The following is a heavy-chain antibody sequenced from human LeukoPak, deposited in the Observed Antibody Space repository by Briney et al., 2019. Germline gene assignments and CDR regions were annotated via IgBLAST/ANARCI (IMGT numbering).Heavy chain of an antibody. CDR3: AREHSGYDFPGRDYYYMDV. J-gene: IGHJ6*03. Sequence: GGSLRLSCAASGFTCNNYNMNWVRQAPGKGLEWVSSISSISSSYIYYADSVKGRFTISRDNARNSLYLQMNSLRAEDTAVYYCAREHSGYDFPGRDYYYMDVWGKGTTVTVSS. D-gene: IGHD5-12*01. CDR2: ISSISSSYI. CDR1: GFTCNNYN. V-gene: IGHV3-21*01.